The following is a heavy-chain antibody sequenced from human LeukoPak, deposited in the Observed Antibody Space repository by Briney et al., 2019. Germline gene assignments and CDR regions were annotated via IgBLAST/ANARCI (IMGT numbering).Heavy chain of an antibody. CDR1: GYTFTSYY. D-gene: IGHD6-13*01. Sequence: ASVKVSCKASGYTFTSYYMHWVRQAPGQGLEWMGWINTNTGNPTYAQGFTGRFVFSLDTSVSTAYLQISSLKAEDTAVYYCARDFSSSWYGLRYYYYYMDVWGKGTTVTVSS. CDR2: INTNTGNP. J-gene: IGHJ6*03. CDR3: ARDFSSSWYGLRYYYYYMDV. V-gene: IGHV7-4-1*02.